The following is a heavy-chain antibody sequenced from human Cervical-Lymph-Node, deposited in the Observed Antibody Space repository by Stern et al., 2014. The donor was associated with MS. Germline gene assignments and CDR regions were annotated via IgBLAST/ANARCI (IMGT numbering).Heavy chain of an antibody. CDR3: AKDRRERTDRDGLDF. V-gene: IGHV3-11*01. Sequence: VQLVESGGGVVKPGGSLRLSCVASGFTFSDYYMTWIRQAPGKGLEWISYFSGTGSTTYYADSVRGRFTISRDNSKNSLYLQMNSLKVEDTAVYYCAKDRRERTDRDGLDFWGQGTLVTVSS. CDR1: GFTFSDYY. CDR2: FSGTGSTT. D-gene: IGHD1-14*01. J-gene: IGHJ4*02.